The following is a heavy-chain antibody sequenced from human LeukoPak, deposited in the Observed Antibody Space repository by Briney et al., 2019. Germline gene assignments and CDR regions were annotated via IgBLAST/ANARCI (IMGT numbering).Heavy chain of an antibody. J-gene: IGHJ4*02. CDR2: IIPILGIA. CDR3: ATGTYDFWSGYYRY. CDR1: GGTFSSYA. D-gene: IGHD3-3*01. Sequence: GASVKVSCKASGGTFSSYAISWVRQAPGQGLEWMGRIIPILGIANYAQKFQGRVTITADKSTSTAYMELSSLRSEDTAVYYCATGTYDFWSGYYRYWGQGTLVTVSS. V-gene: IGHV1-69*04.